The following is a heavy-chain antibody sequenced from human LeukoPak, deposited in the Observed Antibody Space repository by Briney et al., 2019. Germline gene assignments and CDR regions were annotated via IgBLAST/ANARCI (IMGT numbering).Heavy chain of an antibody. CDR3: ARSDGYGLVDI. CDR1: GGSFSGYY. V-gene: IGHV4-34*01. J-gene: IGHJ3*01. CDR2: INHSGST. Sequence: SETLSLTCAVYGGSFSGYYWSWIRQPPGKGLEWIGEINHSGSTNYNPSLKSRVTISVDTSKNQFSLKLSSVTAADTAVYYCARSDGYGLVDIWGQGTMVTVSS. D-gene: IGHD3-10*01.